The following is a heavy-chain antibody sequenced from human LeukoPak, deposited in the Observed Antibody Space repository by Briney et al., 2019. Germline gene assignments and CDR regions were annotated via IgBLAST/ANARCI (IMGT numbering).Heavy chain of an antibody. D-gene: IGHD6-13*01. Sequence: SETLSLTCAVYGGSFSGYYWNWIRQPPGKGLEWIGEINHSGSTNYNPSLKSRVTISVDTSKNQFSLKLSSVTAADTAVYCCARHFSSSYFDYWGQGTLVTVSS. CDR1: GGSFSGYY. J-gene: IGHJ4*02. V-gene: IGHV4-34*01. CDR2: INHSGST. CDR3: ARHFSSSYFDY.